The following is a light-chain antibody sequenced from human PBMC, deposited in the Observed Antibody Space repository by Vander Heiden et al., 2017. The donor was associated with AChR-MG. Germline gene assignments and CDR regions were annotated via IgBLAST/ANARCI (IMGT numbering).Light chain of an antibody. CDR3: QQYGDSHRT. V-gene: IGKV3-20*01. J-gene: IGKJ1*01. Sequence: ETLLTQSPGTLSVSPGERATLSCRASQSVTSNYLAWHQKTRGEAPRLLIYSASNRATGIPDRFSGSGSGTDFTLTISMLDAEDFAVYYCQQYGDSHRTFGQGTKVEIK. CDR1: QSVTSNY. CDR2: SAS.